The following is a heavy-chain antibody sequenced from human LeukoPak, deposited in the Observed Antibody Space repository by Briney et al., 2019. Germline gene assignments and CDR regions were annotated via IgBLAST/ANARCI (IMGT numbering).Heavy chain of an antibody. CDR1: GYTFTGYY. J-gene: IGHJ4*02. Sequence: ASVKVSCKASGYTFTGYYMHWVRQAPGQGLEWMGWINPNSGGTNYAQKFQGWVTMTRDTSISTACMELSRLRSDDTAVYYCARGIGYCSGGSCYAYDYWGQGTLVTVSS. V-gene: IGHV1-2*04. D-gene: IGHD2-15*01. CDR3: ARGIGYCSGGSCYAYDY. CDR2: INPNSGGT.